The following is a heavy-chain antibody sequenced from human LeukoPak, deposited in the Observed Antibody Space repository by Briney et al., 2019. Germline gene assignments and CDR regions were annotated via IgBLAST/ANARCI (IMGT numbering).Heavy chain of an antibody. J-gene: IGHJ4*02. Sequence: GGSLRLSCAASGFTFSNYGLDWVRQAPGKGLEWVSHISSSGSAKYYADSVKGRFTISRDNAKNSLYLQMNSLRDEDTAVFYCASGSGHWGQGTLVTVSS. CDR1: GFTFSNYG. CDR3: ASGSGH. V-gene: IGHV3-48*02. D-gene: IGHD2-2*03. CDR2: ISSSGSAK.